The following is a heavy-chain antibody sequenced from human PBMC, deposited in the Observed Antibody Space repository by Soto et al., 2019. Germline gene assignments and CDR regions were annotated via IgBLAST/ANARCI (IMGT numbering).Heavy chain of an antibody. CDR2: VYSGGSS. J-gene: IGHJ4*02. V-gene: IGHV4-59*01. CDR1: GGSINDYY. Sequence: SETLSLTCNGLGGSINDYYWRWIRQPPGMRLEWIGFVYSGGSSNYNPSFKSRVTISLATSKNQFSLRLNSLTAADSAVYYCASTSRAAPGTGIDSSGQGTLVTVSS. CDR3: ASTSRAAPGTGIDS. D-gene: IGHD6-25*01.